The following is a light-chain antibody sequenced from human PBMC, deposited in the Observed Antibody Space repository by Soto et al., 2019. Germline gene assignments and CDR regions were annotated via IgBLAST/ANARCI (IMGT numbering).Light chain of an antibody. J-gene: IGKJ5*01. CDR1: QSISTW. CDR3: QQSYGTPIT. Sequence: GDRVTITFRASQSISTWLAWYQQKPGKAPNLLIYVASSLQSEVPSRFSGSGSGTDFTLTITSLQPEDFATYYCQQSYGTPITFGQGTRLEIK. CDR2: VAS. V-gene: IGKV1-39*01.